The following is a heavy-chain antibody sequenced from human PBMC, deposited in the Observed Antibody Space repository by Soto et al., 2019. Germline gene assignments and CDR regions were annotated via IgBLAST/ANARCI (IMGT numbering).Heavy chain of an antibody. Sequence: SETLSLTCTVSGGSISSSSYYWGWIRQPPGKGLEWIGSIYYSGSTYYNPSLKSRVTISVDTSKNQFSLKLSSVTAADTAVYYCARQRIAVAGFAFDYWGQGTLVTVSS. CDR1: GGSISSSSYY. CDR2: IYYSGST. J-gene: IGHJ4*02. V-gene: IGHV4-39*01. D-gene: IGHD6-19*01. CDR3: ARQRIAVAGFAFDY.